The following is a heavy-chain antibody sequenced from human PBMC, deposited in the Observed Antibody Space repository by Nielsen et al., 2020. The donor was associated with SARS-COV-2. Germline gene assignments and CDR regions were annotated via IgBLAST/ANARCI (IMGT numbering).Heavy chain of an antibody. CDR2: IYSGGSK. Sequence: GESLKISCAASGFTVSSNYMSWVRQAPGKGLEWVSVIYSGGSKYYADSVKGRFTISRDNSKNTLYLQMNSLRAEDTAVYYCASGGYSSGWYADYFDYWGQGTLVTVSS. J-gene: IGHJ4*02. CDR1: GFTVSSNY. CDR3: ASGGYSSGWYADYFDY. D-gene: IGHD6-19*01. V-gene: IGHV3-53*05.